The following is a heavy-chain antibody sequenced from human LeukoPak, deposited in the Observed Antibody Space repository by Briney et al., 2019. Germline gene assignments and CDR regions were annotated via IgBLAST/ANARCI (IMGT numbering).Heavy chain of an antibody. Sequence: NPGESLKISCKGSGYSFTSYWIGWVRPMPGKGLEWMGIIYPGDSDTRYSPSFQGQVTISADKSISTAYLQWSSLKASDTAMYYCASVDTAMVGAGGAFDIWGQGTMVTVSS. J-gene: IGHJ3*02. V-gene: IGHV5-51*01. CDR3: ASVDTAMVGAGGAFDI. CDR2: IYPGDSDT. D-gene: IGHD5-18*01. CDR1: GYSFTSYW.